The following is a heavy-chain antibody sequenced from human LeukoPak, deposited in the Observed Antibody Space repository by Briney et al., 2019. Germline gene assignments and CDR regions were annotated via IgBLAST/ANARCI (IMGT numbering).Heavy chain of an antibody. Sequence: PGGSLRLSCAASGFTFSSYAMHWVRQAPGKGLEWVAVISYDGSNKYYADSVKGRFTISRDNSKNTLYLQMNSLRAEDTAVYYCAREPYYYDSSGYPFWGQGTLVTVSS. CDR3: AREPYYYDSSGYPF. CDR1: GFTFSSYA. V-gene: IGHV3-30-3*01. CDR2: ISYDGSNK. J-gene: IGHJ4*02. D-gene: IGHD3-22*01.